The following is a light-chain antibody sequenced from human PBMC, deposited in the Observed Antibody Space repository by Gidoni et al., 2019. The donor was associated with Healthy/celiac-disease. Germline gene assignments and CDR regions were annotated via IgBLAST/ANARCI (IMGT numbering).Light chain of an antibody. CDR2: WAS. CDR1: QSVLYSTNNKNY. J-gene: IGKJ1*01. Sequence: DIVMTQSPDSLAVSLGERATINCKSSQSVLYSTNNKNYLAWYQQKPGQPPKLLIYWASTRESGVPDRFISSGSWTDFTLTISSLQADDVAVYYCQQYYSTPTWTFGQGTKVEIK. CDR3: QQYYSTPTWT. V-gene: IGKV4-1*01.